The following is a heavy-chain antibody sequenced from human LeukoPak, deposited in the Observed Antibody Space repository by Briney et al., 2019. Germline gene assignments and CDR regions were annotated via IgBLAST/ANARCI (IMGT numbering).Heavy chain of an antibody. V-gene: IGHV3-23*01. CDR1: GCTFVNYG. D-gene: IGHD6-19*01. CDR3: ARVSGISAWHGEYFPS. Sequence: GGSLRLSCVASGCTFVNYGRTWVRQAPGKGVEWVSSLSGEGESTYYADAVKGRVSVSRNTSKRTLYLPMSSLRAADTAVYSCARVSGISAWHGEYFPSWGQGTLVTVSS. CDR2: LSGEGEST. J-gene: IGHJ1*01.